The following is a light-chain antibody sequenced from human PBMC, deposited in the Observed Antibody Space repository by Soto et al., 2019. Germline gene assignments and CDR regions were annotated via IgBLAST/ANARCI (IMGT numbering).Light chain of an antibody. J-gene: IGKJ4*01. Sequence: EIVLTQSPGTLSLSPGERATLSRRARQSGRNTYVAWYQQRPGQAPRLLVSVASSRATGIPDRYSGSGSGTDFTLTSNRLEPEDFAVYFCQQYGESPPTFGGVTKVEIK. CDR3: QQYGESPPT. CDR1: QSGRNTY. CDR2: VAS. V-gene: IGKV3-20*01.